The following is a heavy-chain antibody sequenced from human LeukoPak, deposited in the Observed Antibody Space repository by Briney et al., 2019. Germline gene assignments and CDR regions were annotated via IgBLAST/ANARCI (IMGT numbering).Heavy chain of an antibody. CDR1: GFTFSSYS. Sequence: GSLRLSCAASGFTFSSYSMNWVRQAPGKGLEWVSSISSSSSYIYYADSVKGRFTISRDNAKNSLYLQMNSLRAEDTAVYYCARAFTGAAGFDYWGQGTLVTVSS. J-gene: IGHJ4*02. D-gene: IGHD1-26*01. V-gene: IGHV3-21*01. CDR2: ISSSSSYI. CDR3: ARAFTGAAGFDY.